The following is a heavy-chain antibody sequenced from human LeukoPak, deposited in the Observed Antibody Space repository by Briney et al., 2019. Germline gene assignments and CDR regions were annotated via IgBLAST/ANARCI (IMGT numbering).Heavy chain of an antibody. D-gene: IGHD5-18*01. J-gene: IGHJ6*03. CDR2: INTNTGNP. V-gene: IGHV7-4-1*02. Sequence: ASVKVSCKASGYTFTSYAMNWVRQAPGQGLERMGWINTNTGNPTYAQGFTGRFVFSLDTSVSTAYLQISSLKAEDTAVYYCARSHSYAYYYYYYMDVWGKGTTVTVSS. CDR3: ARSHSYAYYYYYYMDV. CDR1: GYTFTSYA.